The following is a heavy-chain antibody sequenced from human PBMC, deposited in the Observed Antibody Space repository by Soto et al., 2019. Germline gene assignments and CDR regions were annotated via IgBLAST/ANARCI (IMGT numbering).Heavy chain of an antibody. Sequence: LRLSCAASGFTFSNYAMSWVRQAPGKGLEWVSGISSGGGSPYNADSVKGRFSISRDNSKNTLYLQMNSLRAEDTAVYYCAKGGGRIVPRHFDNWGQGILVTVSS. J-gene: IGHJ4*02. CDR3: AKGGGRIVPRHFDN. D-gene: IGHD1-26*01. CDR1: GFTFSNYA. CDR2: ISSGGGSP. V-gene: IGHV3-23*01.